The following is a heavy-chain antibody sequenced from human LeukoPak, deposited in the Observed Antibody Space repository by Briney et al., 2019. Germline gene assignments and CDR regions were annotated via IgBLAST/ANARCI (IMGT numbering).Heavy chain of an antibody. Sequence: SVKVSCKASGGTFSSYAISWVRQAPGQGLEWMGGIIPIFGTANYAQKFQGRVTITTDESTNTAYMELSSLRSEDTAVYHCARWTIVATTYYFDYWGQGTLVTVSS. CDR1: GGTFSSYA. CDR3: ARWTIVATTYYFDY. CDR2: IIPIFGTA. V-gene: IGHV1-69*05. J-gene: IGHJ4*02. D-gene: IGHD5-12*01.